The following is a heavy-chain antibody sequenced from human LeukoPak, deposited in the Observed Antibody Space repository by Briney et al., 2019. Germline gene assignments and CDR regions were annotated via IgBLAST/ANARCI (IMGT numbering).Heavy chain of an antibody. D-gene: IGHD3-22*01. CDR3: ARVGSGYYFDY. Sequence: SETLSLTCTVSGGSISSSNYYWGWIRQPPGKGLEWIGSIYYSGSTYYNPSLKSRVTISVDRSKNQFSLKLSSVTAADTAVYYCARVGSGYYFDYWGQGTLVTVSS. J-gene: IGHJ4*02. CDR2: IYYSGST. V-gene: IGHV4-39*07. CDR1: GGSISSSNYY.